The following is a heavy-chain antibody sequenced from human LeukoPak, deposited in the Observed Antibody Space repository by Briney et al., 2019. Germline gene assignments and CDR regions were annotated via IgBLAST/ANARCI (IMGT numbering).Heavy chain of an antibody. Sequence: PSETLSLTCTASGGSISSYYWSWIRQPPGKGLEWIGYIYYSGSTNYNPSLKSRVTISVDTSKNQFSLKLSSVTAADTAVYYCATRSYSSGWDFDYWGQGTLVTVSS. CDR2: IYYSGST. CDR3: ATRSYSSGWDFDY. CDR1: GGSISSYY. J-gene: IGHJ4*02. V-gene: IGHV4-59*08. D-gene: IGHD6-19*01.